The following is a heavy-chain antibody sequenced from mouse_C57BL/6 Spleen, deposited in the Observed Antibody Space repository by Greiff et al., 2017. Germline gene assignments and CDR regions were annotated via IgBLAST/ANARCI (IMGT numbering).Heavy chain of an antibody. J-gene: IGHJ3*01. Sequence: EVQVVESGEGLVKPGGSLKLSCAASGFTFSSYAMSWVRQTPEKRLEWVAYISSGGDYIYYADTVKGRFTISRDNARNTLYLQMSSLKSEDTAMYYCTRGDYDGTAGWFAYWGQGTLVTVSA. CDR2: ISSGGDYI. V-gene: IGHV5-9-1*02. CDR3: TRGDYDGTAGWFAY. CDR1: GFTFSSYA. D-gene: IGHD2-4*01.